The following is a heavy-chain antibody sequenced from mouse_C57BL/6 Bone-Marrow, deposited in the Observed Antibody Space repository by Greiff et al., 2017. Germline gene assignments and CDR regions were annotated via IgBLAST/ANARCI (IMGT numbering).Heavy chain of an antibody. CDR2: INPYNGGT. J-gene: IGHJ1*03. D-gene: IGHD1-1*01. V-gene: IGHV1-26*01. CDR3: ARSCRIITSVVAPRYFDV. Sequence: EVQLQQSGPELVKPGASVKISCKASGYTFTDYYMNWVKQSHGKSLEWIGDINPYNGGTSYNQKFKGKATLTVEKSSSTASMELRSLTSDDSAVYYCARSCRIITSVVAPRYFDVWGTGTTVTVSS. CDR1: GYTFTDYY.